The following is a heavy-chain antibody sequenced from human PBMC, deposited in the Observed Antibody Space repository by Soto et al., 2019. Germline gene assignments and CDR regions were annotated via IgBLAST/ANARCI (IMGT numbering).Heavy chain of an antibody. V-gene: IGHV4-34*02. CDR2: INHNGNS. CDR1: GGSFSGFY. D-gene: IGHD3-9*01. CDR3: ARANILTGYYVGNFDV. J-gene: IGHJ2*01. Sequence: QVQLQQWGAGAGLLKPSETLSLTCAASGGSFSGFYWSWIRQPPGRGLEWIGEINHNGNSNYNPALESPVTISVDTSKNQFSLKLLSVTAADTAVYYCARANILTGYYVGNFDVWGRGTLVTVSS.